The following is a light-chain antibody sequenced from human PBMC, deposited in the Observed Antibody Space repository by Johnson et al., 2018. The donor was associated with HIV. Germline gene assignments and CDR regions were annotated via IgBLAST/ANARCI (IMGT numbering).Light chain of an antibody. CDR1: SSNIGNNY. V-gene: IGLV1-51*01. J-gene: IGLJ1*01. CDR3: GTWDSSLSAGGV. CDR2: DNN. Sequence: QSILTQPPSVSAASGQKVAISCSGSSSNIGNNYVSWYQQLPGTAPKLLIYDNNKRPSGTPDRFSGSNSGTSATLGITGLQTGDEADYYCGTWDSSLSAGGVFGTGTKVTVL.